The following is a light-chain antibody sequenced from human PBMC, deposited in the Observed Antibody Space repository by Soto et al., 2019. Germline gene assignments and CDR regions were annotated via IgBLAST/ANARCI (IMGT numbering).Light chain of an antibody. V-gene: IGKV3-11*01. Sequence: IVLTPSPATLSLSPGERAILSGRTSQSVSSYLAWYQQKPGQAPRLLIYDASNRATGIPARFSGSGSGTDFTLTISSLEPEDVVVYYCQQRSNWPPGFGQGTRLEIK. CDR3: QQRSNWPPG. J-gene: IGKJ5*01. CDR2: DAS. CDR1: QSVSSY.